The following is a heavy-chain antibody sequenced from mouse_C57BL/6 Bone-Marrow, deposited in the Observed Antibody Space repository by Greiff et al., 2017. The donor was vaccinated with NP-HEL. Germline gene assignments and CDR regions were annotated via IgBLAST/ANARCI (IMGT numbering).Heavy chain of an antibody. CDR1: GFTFSSYA. Sequence: EVKLMESGGGLVKPGGSLKLSCAAPGFTFSSYAMSWVRQTPEKRLEWVATISDGGSYTYYPDNVKGRFTISRDNAKNNLYLQMSHLKSEDTAMYYCARDGGAFAYWGQGTLVTVSA. CDR3: ARDGGAFAY. V-gene: IGHV5-4*01. J-gene: IGHJ3*01. CDR2: ISDGGSYT.